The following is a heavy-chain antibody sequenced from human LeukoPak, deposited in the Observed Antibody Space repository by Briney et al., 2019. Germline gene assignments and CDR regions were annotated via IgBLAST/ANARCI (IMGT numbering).Heavy chain of an antibody. J-gene: IGHJ4*02. D-gene: IGHD2-8*01. V-gene: IGHV1-18*01. CDR1: GYRENFYG. CDR3: AGSLGYCTSNVCYLKY. Sequence: ASVKVSCKTSGYRENFYGITWVRQVAGQGLEWMGWISAQHGQTEYAPNSQDRVTMTTDTYTNPAYMELRSLRSDDTAVYYCAGSLGYCTSNVCYLKYWGQGTLVTVSS. CDR2: ISAQHGQT.